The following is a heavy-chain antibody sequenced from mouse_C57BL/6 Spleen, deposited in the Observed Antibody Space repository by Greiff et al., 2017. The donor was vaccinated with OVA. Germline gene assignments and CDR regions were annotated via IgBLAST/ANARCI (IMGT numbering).Heavy chain of an antibody. CDR3: ASYYPFAY. CDR2: ISSGSGTI. D-gene: IGHD1-1*01. J-gene: IGHJ3*01. CDR1: GFTFSDYG. Sequence: VQLKESGGGLVKPGGSLKLSCAASGFTFSDYGMHWVRQAPEKGLGWVAYISSGSGTIYYADTVKGRFTRTRDNAKNTLFLQMTSLRSEDTAMYYCASYYPFAYWGQGTLVTVSA. V-gene: IGHV5-17*01.